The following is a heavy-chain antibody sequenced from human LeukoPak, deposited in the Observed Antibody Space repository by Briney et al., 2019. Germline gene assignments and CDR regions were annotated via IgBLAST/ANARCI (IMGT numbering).Heavy chain of an antibody. D-gene: IGHD3-22*01. V-gene: IGHV1-8*01. Sequence: ASAKVSCKASGYTFTSYNINWFRQAPGRGFEWLGFVSPHNGDTGYTQNFQGRVTMTRDTSINTAYMELSGLRSEDTAVYYCVRHYYDYVAFDIWGQGTMVTVSS. CDR3: VRHYYDYVAFDI. CDR1: GYTFTSYN. CDR2: VSPHNGDT. J-gene: IGHJ3*02.